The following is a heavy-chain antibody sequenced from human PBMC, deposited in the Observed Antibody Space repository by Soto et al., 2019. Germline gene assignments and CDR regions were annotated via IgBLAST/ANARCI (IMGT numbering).Heavy chain of an antibody. J-gene: IGHJ6*02. V-gene: IGHV3-33*01. CDR2: IWYDGSNK. CDR1: GFTFSSYG. Sequence: QVQLVESGGGVVQPGRSLRLSCAASGFTFSSYGMHWVGQASGKGLEWVAVIWYDGSNKYYADSVKGRFTISRDNSKNTRNLKMNSMRDEDKAAYYYSRDPIYGPEYYYYGMDVWGQGTTVTVSS. CDR3: SRDPIYGPEYYYYGMDV. D-gene: IGHD3-10*01.